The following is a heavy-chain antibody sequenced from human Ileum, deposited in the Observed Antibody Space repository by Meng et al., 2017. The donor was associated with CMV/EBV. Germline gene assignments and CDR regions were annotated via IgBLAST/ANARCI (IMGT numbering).Heavy chain of an antibody. Sequence: SCAGAGLGLNVYSMDWGRRAPGKELEWVSGIYVRGAGTFYADSVKGQFIISRDNSENRLYLHMSNLRAEDTAVYYCARKVGGGYFFDYWGQGTLVTVSS. J-gene: IGHJ4*02. CDR2: IYVRGAGT. V-gene: IGHV3-23*01. D-gene: IGHD1-26*01. CDR3: ARKVGGGYFFDY. CDR1: GLGLNVYS.